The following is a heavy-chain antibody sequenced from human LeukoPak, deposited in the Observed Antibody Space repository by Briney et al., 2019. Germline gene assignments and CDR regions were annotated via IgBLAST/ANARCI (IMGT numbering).Heavy chain of an antibody. D-gene: IGHD4/OR15-4a*01. CDR3: ARTTNFAVNNWFDP. CDR1: GGSISSSSHY. Sequence: SEALSLTCTVSGGSISSSSHYWGWIRQPPGKGLEWIGSMYYSGSTYNNPSLKSRVTISVDTSKNQFSLKLGSVTAADTAVYYCARTTNFAVNNWFDPWGQGTLVTVSS. V-gene: IGHV4-39*07. CDR2: MYYSGST. J-gene: IGHJ5*02.